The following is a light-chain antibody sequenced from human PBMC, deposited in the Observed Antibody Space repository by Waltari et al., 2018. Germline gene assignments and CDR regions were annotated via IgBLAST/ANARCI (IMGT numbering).Light chain of an antibody. Sequence: EIVLTQSPGTLSLSPGERATRSCRASTSVSSNYLAWYQHKPGQAPRLLIYGASSRATGIPDRFSGSGSGTDFTLTISRVEPEDFAVYYCQQYGGSPRTFGQGTKVEIK. CDR1: TSVSSNY. CDR2: GAS. J-gene: IGKJ1*01. CDR3: QQYGGSPRT. V-gene: IGKV3-20*01.